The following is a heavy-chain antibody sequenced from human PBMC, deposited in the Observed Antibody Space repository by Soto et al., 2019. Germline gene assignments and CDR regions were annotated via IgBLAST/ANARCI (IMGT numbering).Heavy chain of an antibody. Sequence: SETLSLTCTVSGGSMSSSTYYWGWMRQPPGKGLEWISRFFIGGNTFYNPSLKSRVTISVDTSRNQFSLRMNSVTAADTAIYFCARHHDAGYLFYYWGQGTQVIGSS. CDR3: ARHHDAGYLFYY. J-gene: IGHJ4*02. CDR2: FFIGGNT. CDR1: GGSMSSSTYY. D-gene: IGHD5-18*01. V-gene: IGHV4-39*01.